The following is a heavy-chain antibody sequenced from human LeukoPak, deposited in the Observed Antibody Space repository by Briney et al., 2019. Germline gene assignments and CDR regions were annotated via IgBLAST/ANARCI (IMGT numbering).Heavy chain of an antibody. CDR2: INHSGST. V-gene: IGHV4-34*01. Sequence: SETLSLTCAVYGGSFSGYYWSWIRQPPGKGLEWIGEINHSGSTNYNPSLKSRVTISVDTSKNQFSLKLSSVTAADTAVYYCARVRPSGSGYYYYYYYMDVWGKGTTVTVSS. J-gene: IGHJ6*03. CDR1: GGSFSGYY. D-gene: IGHD3-22*01. CDR3: ARVRPSGSGYYYYYYYMDV.